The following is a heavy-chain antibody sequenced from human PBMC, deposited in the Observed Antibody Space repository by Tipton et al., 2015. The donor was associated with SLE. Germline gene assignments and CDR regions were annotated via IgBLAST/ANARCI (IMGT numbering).Heavy chain of an antibody. CDR3: ARDPGRYDFGPYGMDV. D-gene: IGHD3-3*01. Sequence: LRLSCTVSGGSISSYYWSWIRQPPGKGLEWIGYIFYSGSTNYNPSLKSRVTISVDTSKNQLSLKLSSVTAADTAVYYCARDPGRYDFGPYGMDVWGQGTTVIVSS. V-gene: IGHV4-59*01. CDR2: IFYSGST. J-gene: IGHJ6*02. CDR1: GGSISSYY.